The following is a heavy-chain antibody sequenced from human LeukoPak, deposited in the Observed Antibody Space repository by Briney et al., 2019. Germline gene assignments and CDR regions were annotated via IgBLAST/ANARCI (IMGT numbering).Heavy chain of an antibody. Sequence: GESLKISCKGSGYSFTSYWIGWVRQMPGKGLEWIGIIYPGDSDTRYSPSFQGQVTISADKSISTAYLQWSSLKASDTAMYYCARQVPVVGYYDSSGYDYWGQGTLVTVSS. D-gene: IGHD3-22*01. J-gene: IGHJ4*02. CDR3: ARQVPVVGYYDSSGYDY. V-gene: IGHV5-51*01. CDR2: IYPGDSDT. CDR1: GYSFTSYW.